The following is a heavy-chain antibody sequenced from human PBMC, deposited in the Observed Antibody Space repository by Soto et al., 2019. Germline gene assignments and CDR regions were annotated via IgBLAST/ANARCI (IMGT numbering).Heavy chain of an antibody. Sequence: QVQVVESGGGVVQPGRSLRLSCAASGFTFSTYAMHWVRQAPGKGLEWVAVISYDGSNKYYADSVKGRFTISRDNSKNTLYLQMNSLRAEDTAVYYCARDPSPNWGYVYWGQGTLVTVSS. CDR1: GFTFSTYA. CDR3: ARDPSPNWGYVY. J-gene: IGHJ4*02. CDR2: ISYDGSNK. V-gene: IGHV3-30-3*01. D-gene: IGHD7-27*01.